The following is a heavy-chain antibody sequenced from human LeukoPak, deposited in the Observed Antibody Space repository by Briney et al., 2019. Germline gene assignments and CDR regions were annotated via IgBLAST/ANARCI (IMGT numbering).Heavy chain of an antibody. D-gene: IGHD2-15*01. CDR1: GFTFSGYS. V-gene: IGHV3-30*02. Sequence: GGSLRLSCAASGFTFSGYSMHWVRQAPGKGLEWLALLRHDGSARYYAESVKGRFTISRDNSKNTLYLQMNSLRAEDTAVYYCAKDGPTYCYIDYWGQGTLVTVSS. J-gene: IGHJ4*02. CDR2: LRHDGSAR. CDR3: AKDGPTYCYIDY.